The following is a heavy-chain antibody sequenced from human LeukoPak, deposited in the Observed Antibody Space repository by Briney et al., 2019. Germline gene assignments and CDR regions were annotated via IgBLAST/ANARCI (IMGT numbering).Heavy chain of an antibody. CDR3: ARDLSLDY. CDR2: THIGGST. Sequence: GGSLRLSCAASGFVVSSTDMTWVRQPPGKGLEWVSVTHIGGSTYYADSVKGRFSISIDNSKNTLYLQMNSLRADDPAIYFCARDLSLDYWGRGTLVTVSS. J-gene: IGHJ4*02. V-gene: IGHV3-53*01. CDR1: GFVVSSTD.